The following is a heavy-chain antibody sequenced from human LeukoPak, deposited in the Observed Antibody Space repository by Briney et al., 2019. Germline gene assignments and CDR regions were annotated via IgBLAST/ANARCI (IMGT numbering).Heavy chain of an antibody. CDR1: GYSFAGYY. CDR2: INPNSGGT. D-gene: IGHD5-18*01. CDR3: ARVDTAMVAGGGDY. Sequence: ASVKVSCKASGYSFAGYYMHWVRQAPGQGLEWMGWINPNSGGTKYAQKFKGRVTMTRDTSISTAYMELSRLRSDDTAVYYCARVDTAMVAGGGDYWGQGTLVTVSS. J-gene: IGHJ4*02. V-gene: IGHV1-2*02.